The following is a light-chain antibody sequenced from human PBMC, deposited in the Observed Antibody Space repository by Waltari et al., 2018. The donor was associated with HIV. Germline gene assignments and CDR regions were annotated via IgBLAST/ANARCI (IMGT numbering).Light chain of an antibody. Sequence: QSVLTQPPSASGTPGQRVTISCSGSSAQHGSNTVNWYQQLPGTAPKLLLYSNNPRPSGVPDRFSGSKSGTSASLAISGLQSEDEADYYCAAWDGSLNGRVFGGGTKLTVL. J-gene: IGLJ3*02. CDR3: AAWDGSLNGRV. CDR2: SNN. CDR1: SAQHGSNT. V-gene: IGLV1-44*01.